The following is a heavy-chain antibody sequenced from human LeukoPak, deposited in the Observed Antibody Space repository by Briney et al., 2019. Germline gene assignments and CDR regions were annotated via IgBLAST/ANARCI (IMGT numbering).Heavy chain of an antibody. CDR1: GNSISTSKSY. CDR2: IYFSGNT. CDR3: ARGDDSSGYYGS. D-gene: IGHD3-22*01. V-gene: IGHV4-39*07. J-gene: IGHJ4*02. Sequence: SDTLSLTCTVSGNSISTSKSYWGWIRQPPLKGLEWIGSIYFSGNTNYNPSLKSRVTISVDTSKNQFSLKLSSVTAADTAVYYCARGDDSSGYYGSWGQGTLVTVSS.